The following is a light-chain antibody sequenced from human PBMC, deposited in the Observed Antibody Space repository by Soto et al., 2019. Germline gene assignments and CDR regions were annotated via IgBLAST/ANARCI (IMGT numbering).Light chain of an antibody. Sequence: QAVVTQPPSASGTPGQRVTISCSGSSSNIGSNTVNWYQQLPGTAPKLLIYSNNQRPSGVPDRFSGSKSGTSASLAISGLQSEDEADYYCAAWDDSLNGPRWVFGGGTKLTVL. CDR1: SSNIGSNT. V-gene: IGLV1-44*01. CDR3: AAWDDSLNGPRWV. CDR2: SNN. J-gene: IGLJ3*02.